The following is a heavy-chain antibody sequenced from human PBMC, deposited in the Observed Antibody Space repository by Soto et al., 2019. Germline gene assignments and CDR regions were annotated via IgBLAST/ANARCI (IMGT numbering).Heavy chain of an antibody. D-gene: IGHD5-18*01. CDR3: ASEDVDTGL. Sequence: QVQLVQSGAEVKKPGASVKVSCKTSGYTFRTYGITWVRQAPGHGLEWMGWISAYNGNTNYAQNLQGRVTLTTDTSTSTAYMELRSLRSDDTAVYFCASEDVDTGLWGQGTLVTVSS. V-gene: IGHV1-18*01. CDR2: ISAYNGNT. J-gene: IGHJ4*02. CDR1: GYTFRTYG.